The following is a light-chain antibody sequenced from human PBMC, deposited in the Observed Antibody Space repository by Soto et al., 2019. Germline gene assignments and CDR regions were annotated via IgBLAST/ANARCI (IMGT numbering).Light chain of an antibody. CDR1: TSNVGSNL. V-gene: IGLV1-47*02. CDR2: NDY. J-gene: IGLJ2*01. Sequence: QSALAQPPSASGTPGQRVTISCSGGTSNVGSNLASWYQQLPGSAPKLLIYNDYERPSGVPDRFSGSKSGTSASLGISGLRSEDEADYFCAVWDDSLSGVVFGGGTQLTVL. CDR3: AVWDDSLSGVV.